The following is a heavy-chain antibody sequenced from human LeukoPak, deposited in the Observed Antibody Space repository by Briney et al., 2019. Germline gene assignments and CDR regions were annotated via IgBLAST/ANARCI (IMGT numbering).Heavy chain of an antibody. V-gene: IGHV3-7*01. CDR3: VTHEITVVTRSTFDH. CDR1: GFIFSNYW. CDR2: VKPDESEK. Sequence: GGSLRLSCAASGFIFSNYWLSWVRQAPGKGLEWVANVKPDESEKYYGDSVKGRFTISRDNAKNSLYLQMNSLRADDTAIYYCVTHEITVVTRSTFDHWGQGTLVTVSS. D-gene: IGHD4-23*01. J-gene: IGHJ4*02.